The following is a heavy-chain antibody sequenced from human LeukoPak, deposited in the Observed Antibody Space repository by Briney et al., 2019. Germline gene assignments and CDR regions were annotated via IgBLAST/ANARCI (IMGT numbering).Heavy chain of an antibody. D-gene: IGHD2-2*01. CDR1: GGSIRSYY. CDR3: ARYLDI. CDR2: IYAGGNT. Sequence: PSETLSLTCTVSGGSIRSYYWSWIRQPAGKGLEWIGRIYAGGNTNSNPSLKSRVTMSLDTSKNQFSLKLSSVTAADTAMYYCARYLDIWGQGTMVTVSS. V-gene: IGHV4-4*07. J-gene: IGHJ3*02.